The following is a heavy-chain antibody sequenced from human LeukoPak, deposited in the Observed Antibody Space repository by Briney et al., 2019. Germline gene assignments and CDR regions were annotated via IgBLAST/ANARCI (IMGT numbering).Heavy chain of an antibody. J-gene: IGHJ3*02. Sequence: SETLSLTCAVYGGSFSGYYWSWIRQPPGKGLEWIGEINHSGSTNYNPSLKSRVTISVDTSKNQFSLELSSVTAADTAVYYCARIDSYYYDSRDAFDIWGQGTMVTVSS. D-gene: IGHD3-22*01. CDR2: INHSGST. CDR3: ARIDSYYYDSRDAFDI. V-gene: IGHV4-34*01. CDR1: GGSFSGYY.